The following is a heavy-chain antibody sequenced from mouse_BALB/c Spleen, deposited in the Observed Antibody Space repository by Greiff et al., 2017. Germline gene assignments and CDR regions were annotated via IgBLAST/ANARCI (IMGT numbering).Heavy chain of an antibody. CDR3: ARGGYYDEGFAY. CDR2: IWAGGST. CDR1: GFSLTSYG. V-gene: IGHV2-9*02. J-gene: IGHJ3*01. D-gene: IGHD2-4*01. Sequence: VQLQESGPGLVAPSQSLSITCTVSGFSLTSYGVHWVRQPPGKGLEWLGVIWAGGSTNYNSALMSRLSISKDNSKSQVFLKMNSLQTDDTAMYYCARGGYYDEGFAYWGQGTLVTVSA.